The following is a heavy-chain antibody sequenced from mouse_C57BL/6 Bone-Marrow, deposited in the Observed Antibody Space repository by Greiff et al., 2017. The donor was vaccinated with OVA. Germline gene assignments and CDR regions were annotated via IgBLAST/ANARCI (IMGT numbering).Heavy chain of an antibody. V-gene: IGHV3-6*01. CDR2: ISYDGSN. CDR1: GYSITSGYY. Sequence: EVKLMESGPGLVKPSQSLSLTCSVTGYSITSGYYWNWIRQFPGNKLAWMGYISYDGSNNYNPSLKNRISITRDTSKNQFFLKLNSVTTEDTVTYYGARGGYDYDRYFDVWGTGTTVTVSS. CDR3: ARGGYDYDRYFDV. D-gene: IGHD2-4*01. J-gene: IGHJ1*03.